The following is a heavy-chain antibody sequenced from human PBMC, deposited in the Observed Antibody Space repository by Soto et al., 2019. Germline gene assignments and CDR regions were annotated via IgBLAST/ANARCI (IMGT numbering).Heavy chain of an antibody. Sequence: KPSETLSLTCTVSGGSISNSYWSWIRQPPGKGLEWIGFIYSSGVIDYNPSLKSRVTISVDTSKNQFSLKLSSVTAADTAVYYCAREAMGWFDPWGQGTLVTVSS. CDR2: IYSSGVI. V-gene: IGHV4-59*01. J-gene: IGHJ5*02. CDR3: AREAMGWFDP. CDR1: GGSISNSY.